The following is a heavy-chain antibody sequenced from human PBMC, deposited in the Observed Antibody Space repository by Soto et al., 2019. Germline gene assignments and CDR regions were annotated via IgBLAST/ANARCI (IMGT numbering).Heavy chain of an antibody. Sequence: GGSLSLSCEVSGVTFHRFAFNWVRQAPGKGLEWVSIISGDGDSTDYVDSARGRFTISRDNSKNTIYLQMNSLRVEDTAVYYCAKAFISVTSYRATDAFDVWGRGTVVTVSS. V-gene: IGHV3-23*01. CDR3: AKAFISVTSYRATDAFDV. J-gene: IGHJ3*01. CDR1: GVTFHRFA. D-gene: IGHD2-21*02. CDR2: ISGDGDST.